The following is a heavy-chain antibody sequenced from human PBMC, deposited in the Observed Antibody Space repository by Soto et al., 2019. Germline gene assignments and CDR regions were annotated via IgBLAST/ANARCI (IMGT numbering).Heavy chain of an antibody. CDR2: ISYDGSNK. Sequence: GGSLRLSCAASGFTFSSYAMHWVRQAPGRGLEWVAVISYDGSNKYYADSVKGRFTISRDNSKNTLYLQMNSLRAEDTAVYYCARGPDTAMVTPCDYWGQGTLVTVSS. CDR1: GFTFSSYA. D-gene: IGHD5-18*01. CDR3: ARGPDTAMVTPCDY. J-gene: IGHJ4*02. V-gene: IGHV3-30-3*01.